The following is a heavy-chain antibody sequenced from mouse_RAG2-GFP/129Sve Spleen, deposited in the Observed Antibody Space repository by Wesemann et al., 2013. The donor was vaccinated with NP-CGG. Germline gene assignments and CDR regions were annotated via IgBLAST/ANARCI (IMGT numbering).Heavy chain of an antibody. D-gene: IGHD2-3*01. CDR2: ISTYYGDA. CDR1: GYTFTDYA. V-gene: IGHV1S137*01. Sequence: QVQLQQSGAELVRPGVSVKISCKGSGYTFTDYAMHWVKQSHAKSLEWIGVISTYYGDASYNQKFKGKATMTVDKSSSTAYMELARLTSEDSAIYYCARGGGYYASYAMDYWGGSRGTSVTVSS. CDR3: ARGGGYYASYAMDY. J-gene: IGHJ4*01.